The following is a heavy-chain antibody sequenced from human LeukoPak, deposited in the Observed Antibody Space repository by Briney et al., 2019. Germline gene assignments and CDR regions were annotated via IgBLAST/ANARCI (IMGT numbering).Heavy chain of an antibody. D-gene: IGHD2-2*01. J-gene: IGHJ6*03. V-gene: IGHV4-4*02. CDR3: ARTTEGYCSSASCFGFSYSYYMDV. CDR2: IYHSGST. Sequence: NPSETLSLTCAVSGGSISSSNWWSWVRQPPGKGLEWIGEIYHSGSTNYNPSLKSRVTISVDKSKNQFSLKLSSVIAADTAVYYCARTTEGYCSSASCFGFSYSYYMDVWGKGTTVTISS. CDR1: GGSISSSNW.